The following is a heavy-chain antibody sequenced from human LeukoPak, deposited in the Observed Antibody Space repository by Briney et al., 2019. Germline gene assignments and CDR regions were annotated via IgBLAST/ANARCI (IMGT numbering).Heavy chain of an antibody. CDR2: ISSGGST. CDR1: GFTVSSNY. CDR3: ARGACRNSFDI. J-gene: IGHJ3*02. D-gene: IGHD1-14*01. Sequence: TGGSLRLSCAASGFTVSSNYMSWVRQAPGKGLEWVSVISSGGSTYYADSVKGRFTISRDNSNNTLYLHINSLRAEDTAVYYCARGACRNSFDIWGQGTMVTVSS. V-gene: IGHV3-53*01.